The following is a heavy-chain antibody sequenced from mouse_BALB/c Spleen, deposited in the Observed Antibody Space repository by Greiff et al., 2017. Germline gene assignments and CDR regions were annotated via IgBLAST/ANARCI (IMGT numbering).Heavy chain of an antibody. D-gene: IGHD3-3*01. Sequence: EVNVVESGGDLVKPGGSLKLSCAASGFTFSSYGMSWVRQTPDKRLEWVATISSGGSYTYYPDSVKGRFTISRDNAKNTLYLQMSSLKSEDTAMYYCARHRDVWGQGTSVTFSA. CDR3: ARHRDV. V-gene: IGHV5-6*01. J-gene: IGHJ4*01. CDR2: ISSGGSYT. CDR1: GFTFSSYG.